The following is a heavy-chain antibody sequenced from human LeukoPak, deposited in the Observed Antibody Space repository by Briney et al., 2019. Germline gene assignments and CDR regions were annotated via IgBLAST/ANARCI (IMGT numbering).Heavy chain of an antibody. CDR2: INPNSGGT. Sequence: ASVKVSCKASGYTFTSYDINWVRQATGQGLEWMGWINPNSGGTNYAQKFQGRVTMTRDTSISTAYMELSRLRSDDTAVYYCARVSGSYAYYYYYGMDVWGQGTTVTVSS. CDR3: ARVSGSYAYYYYYGMDV. D-gene: IGHD1-26*01. CDR1: GYTFTSYD. V-gene: IGHV1-2*02. J-gene: IGHJ6*02.